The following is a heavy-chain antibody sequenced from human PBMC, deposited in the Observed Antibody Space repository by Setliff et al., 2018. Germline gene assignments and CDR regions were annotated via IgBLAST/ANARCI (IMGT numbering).Heavy chain of an antibody. CDR3: VRYNWNFPDC. V-gene: IGHV3-33*01. CDR2: IWYSGSYT. Sequence: PGGSLRLSCAASGFTFRSFGMHWVRQAPGKGLEWVAVIWYSGSYTYYADSVKGRFTISRDNSKNTLFLEMNSLRAEDTAVYYCVRYNWNFPDCWGQGTLVTVSS. J-gene: IGHJ4*02. CDR1: GFTFRSFG. D-gene: IGHD1-7*01.